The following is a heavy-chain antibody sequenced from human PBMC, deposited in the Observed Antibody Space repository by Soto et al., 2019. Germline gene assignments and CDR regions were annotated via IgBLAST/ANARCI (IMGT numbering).Heavy chain of an antibody. CDR1: GFTFSSYA. CDR2: ISYDGSNK. V-gene: IGHV3-30-3*01. CDR3: ARPLWRDDYNWGYFDL. J-gene: IGHJ2*01. D-gene: IGHD4-4*01. Sequence: QVQLVESGGGVVQPGRSLRLSCAASGFTFSSYAMHWVRQAPGKGLEWVAVISYDGSNKYYADSVKGRFTISRDNSKNQWYLQMNGLRAEDTAVYYCARPLWRDDYNWGYFDLWGRGTLVTVSS.